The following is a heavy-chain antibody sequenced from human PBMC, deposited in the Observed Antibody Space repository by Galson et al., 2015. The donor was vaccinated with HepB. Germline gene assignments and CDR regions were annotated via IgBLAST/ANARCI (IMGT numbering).Heavy chain of an antibody. Sequence: SLRLSCAASGFPFSSYSMSWVRQAPGQGSEWVSFINYRGSSMYYANSVKGRFTISRDNDKESVYLQMNNLRVEDTALYYCVRDADCTNGVCNDYWGQGTLVTVSS. CDR2: INYRGSSM. J-gene: IGHJ4*02. D-gene: IGHD2-8*01. V-gene: IGHV3-21*01. CDR1: GFPFSSYS. CDR3: VRDADCTNGVCNDY.